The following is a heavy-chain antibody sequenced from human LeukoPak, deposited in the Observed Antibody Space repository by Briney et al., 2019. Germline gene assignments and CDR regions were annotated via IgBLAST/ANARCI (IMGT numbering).Heavy chain of an antibody. CDR3: ARALSIAVAGGEGY. CDR1: GYTFTSFD. J-gene: IGHJ4*02. CDR2: INPNSGGT. Sequence: ASVKVSCKASGYTFTSFDINWVRQATGQGLEWMGWINPNSGGTNYAQKFQGRVTMTRDTSISTAYMELSRLRSDDTAVYYCARALSIAVAGGEGYWGQGTLVTVSS. D-gene: IGHD6-19*01. V-gene: IGHV1-2*02.